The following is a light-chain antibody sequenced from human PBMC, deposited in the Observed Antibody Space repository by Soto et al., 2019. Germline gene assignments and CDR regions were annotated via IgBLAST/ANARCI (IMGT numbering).Light chain of an antibody. V-gene: IGLV2-18*01. J-gene: IGLJ3*02. CDR2: DVI. CDR1: SSDVGDYEH. CDR3: GLFTSSPTWV. Sequence: QSALTQPPSVSGSPGQSVTISCTVTSSDVGDYEHVSWYQLAPGTAPKLLISDVINRPSGVPDRFSGSKSDNTPSLTISGLQAEDEAYYYCGLFTSSPTWVFGGGTKVTVL.